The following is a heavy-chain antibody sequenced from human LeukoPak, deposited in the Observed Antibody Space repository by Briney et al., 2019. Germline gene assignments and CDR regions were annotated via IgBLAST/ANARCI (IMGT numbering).Heavy chain of an antibody. J-gene: IGHJ4*02. V-gene: IGHV4-59*01. CDR3: ARESYGSGSYQVDY. CDR1: GGSIRINY. Sequence: SETLSLTCTVSGGSIRINYWSWIRQPPGKGLEWIGNIYYSGSTKYNPSLDSRVTISIDTSKNQFSLNVSSLTAADTAVYYCARESYGSGSYQVDYWGQGTLVTVSS. D-gene: IGHD3-10*01. CDR2: IYYSGST.